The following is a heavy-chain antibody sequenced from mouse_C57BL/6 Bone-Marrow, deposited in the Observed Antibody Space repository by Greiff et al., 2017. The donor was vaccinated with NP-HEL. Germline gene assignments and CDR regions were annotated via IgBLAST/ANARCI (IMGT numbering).Heavy chain of an antibody. CDR2: IYPGSGST. D-gene: IGHD2-14*01. Sequence: QVQLQQPGAELVKPGASVKMSCKASGYTFTSYWITWVKQRPGQGLEWIGDIYPGSGSTNYNEKFKSKATLTVDTSSSTAYMQLSSLTSEDSAVSNCARDTMRVQGASFDSWGQGTTLTVSS. J-gene: IGHJ2*01. CDR3: ARDTMRVQGASFDS. V-gene: IGHV1-55*01. CDR1: GYTFTSYW.